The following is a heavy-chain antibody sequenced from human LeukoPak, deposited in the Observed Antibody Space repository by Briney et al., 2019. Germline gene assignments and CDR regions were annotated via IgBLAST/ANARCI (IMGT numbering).Heavy chain of an antibody. CDR3: ARANGGSSVVYYFDY. V-gene: IGHV4-30-2*01. Sequence: SQTLSLTCAVSGGSISSGGSSWSWIRQPPGKGLEWIGYINHSGSTNYNPSLKSRVTISVDTSKNQFSLKLSSVTAADTAVYYCARANGGSSVVYYFDYWGQGTLVTVSS. J-gene: IGHJ4*02. CDR1: GGSISSGGSS. CDR2: INHSGST. D-gene: IGHD4-23*01.